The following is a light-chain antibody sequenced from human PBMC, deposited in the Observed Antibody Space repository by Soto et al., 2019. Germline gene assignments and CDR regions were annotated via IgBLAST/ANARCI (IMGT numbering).Light chain of an antibody. V-gene: IGKV1-5*01. CDR1: QSISGY. CDR2: DGS. Sequence: IELTESPYALCASVGDRVPLTRLASQSISGYLAWYQQKPGEAPKLLIYDGSTLESGVPSRFSGSGSETQFTLTISGLQPEDFATYYCQQHYTYWWTFCQGTKVDIK. J-gene: IGKJ1*01. CDR3: QQHYTYWWT.